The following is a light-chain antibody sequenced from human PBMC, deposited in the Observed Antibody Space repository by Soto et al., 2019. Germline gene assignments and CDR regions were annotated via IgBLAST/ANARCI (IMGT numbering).Light chain of an antibody. J-gene: IGLJ1*01. CDR1: SSDGGGYNY. CDR2: EVS. V-gene: IGLV2-8*01. CDR3: SSYAGSNNLGV. Sequence: SVLTQPPPPSRSPGQSVTLSRPRTSSDGGGYNYVSWYQQHPGKAPKLMIYEVSKRPSGVPDRFSGSKSGNTASLTVSGLQAEDEADYYCSSYAGSNNLGVFGTGTKVTVL.